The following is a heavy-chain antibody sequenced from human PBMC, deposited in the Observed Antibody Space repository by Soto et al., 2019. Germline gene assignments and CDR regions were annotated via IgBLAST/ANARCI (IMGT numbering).Heavy chain of an antibody. D-gene: IGHD4-17*01. CDR2: IWYDGSNK. CDR3: ARDRRHDYGDFYFDY. Sequence: GGSLRLSCAASGFTFSSYGMHWVRQAPGKGLEWVAVIWYDGSNKYYADSVKGRFTISRDNSKNTLYLQMNSLRAEDTAVYYCARDRRHDYGDFYFDYWGQGTLVTVSS. V-gene: IGHV3-33*01. J-gene: IGHJ4*02. CDR1: GFTFSSYG.